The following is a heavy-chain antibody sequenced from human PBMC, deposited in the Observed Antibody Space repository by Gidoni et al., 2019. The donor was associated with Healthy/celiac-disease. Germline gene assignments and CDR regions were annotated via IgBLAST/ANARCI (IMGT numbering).Heavy chain of an antibody. J-gene: IGHJ3*02. CDR2: IRGSGGST. V-gene: IGHV3-23*01. CDR3: AKEPREVGATPRSDDAFDI. Sequence: EVQLLESGGGLVQPGGSLRLSCAASGFTFSSYALRWVRQATGQGLVWVSAIRGSGGSTYYADSVKGRFTISRDNSKNTLYLQMNSLRAEDTAVYYCAKEPREVGATPRSDDAFDIWGQGTMVTVSS. CDR1: GFTFSSYA. D-gene: IGHD1-26*01.